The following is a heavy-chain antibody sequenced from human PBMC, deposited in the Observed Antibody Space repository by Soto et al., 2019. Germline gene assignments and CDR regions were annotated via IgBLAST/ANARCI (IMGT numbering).Heavy chain of an antibody. D-gene: IGHD4-17*01. CDR1: GFTFSSYG. CDR3: AKRGASTVTSPLDY. J-gene: IGHJ4*02. CDR2: ISYDGSNK. Sequence: GGSLRLSCAASGFTFSSYGMHWVLQAPGKGLEWVAVISYDGSNKYYADSVKGRFTISRDNSKNTLYLQMNSLRAEDRGVYYCAKRGASTVTSPLDYWGQGTLL. V-gene: IGHV3-30*18.